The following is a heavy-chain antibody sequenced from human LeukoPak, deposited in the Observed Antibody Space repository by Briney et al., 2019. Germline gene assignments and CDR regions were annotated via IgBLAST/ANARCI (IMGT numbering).Heavy chain of an antibody. CDR2: IKQDGSEK. V-gene: IGHV3-7*01. D-gene: IGHD3-3*01. CDR3: ARDLRFLEWLSIYYYYGMDV. Sequence: GGSLRLSCAASGFTFSSYWMSWVRQAPGKGLEWVANIKQDGSEKYYVDSVKGRFTISRDNAKNSLYLQMNSLRAEDTAVYYCARDLRFLEWLSIYYYYGMDVWGQGTTVTVSS. J-gene: IGHJ6*02. CDR1: GFTFSSYW.